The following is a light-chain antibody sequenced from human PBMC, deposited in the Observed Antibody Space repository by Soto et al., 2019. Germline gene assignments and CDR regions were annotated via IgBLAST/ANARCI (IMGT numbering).Light chain of an antibody. Sequence: DIQMTQSPSSLSASVGDRVTITCRASQSTLSYLNWYQQKPGKAPNLLIYAASTLQSGVPSRFSGSGSGTEFTLTISGLQPEDLGTYYCQQSYITPYTFGQGTKLEI. CDR2: AAS. J-gene: IGKJ2*01. CDR3: QQSYITPYT. CDR1: QSTLSY. V-gene: IGKV1-39*01.